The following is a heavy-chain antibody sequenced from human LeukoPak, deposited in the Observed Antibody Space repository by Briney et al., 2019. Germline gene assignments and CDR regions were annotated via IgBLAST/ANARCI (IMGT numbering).Heavy chain of an antibody. J-gene: IGHJ3*02. CDR3: ASVEMATIIAFDI. D-gene: IGHD5-24*01. CDR1: GFTFSSYS. CDR2: ISSSSSYI. V-gene: IGHV3-21*01. Sequence: GGSLRLSCAASGFTFSSYSMNWVRQAPGKGLEWVSSISSSSSYIYYADSVKGRFTISRDNAKNSLYLQMNSLRAEDTAVYYCASVEMATIIAFDIWGQGTMVTVSS.